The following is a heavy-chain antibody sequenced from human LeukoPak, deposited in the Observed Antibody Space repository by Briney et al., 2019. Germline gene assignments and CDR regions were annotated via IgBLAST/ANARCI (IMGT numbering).Heavy chain of an antibody. CDR1: GGTFSSYA. Sequence: SVKVSCKDSGGTFSSYAISWVRQAPGQGLEWMGGIIPVFGTANYAQKFQGRVTITADESTSTAYMELSSLRSEDTAVYYCAREGTYYDFWSGHHDAFDIWGQGTMVTVSS. J-gene: IGHJ3*02. D-gene: IGHD3-3*01. CDR3: AREGTYYDFWSGHHDAFDI. CDR2: IIPVFGTA. V-gene: IGHV1-69*13.